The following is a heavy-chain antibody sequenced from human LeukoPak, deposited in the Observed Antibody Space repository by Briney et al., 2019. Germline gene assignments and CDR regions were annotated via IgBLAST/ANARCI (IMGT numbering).Heavy chain of an antibody. V-gene: IGHV3-23*01. CDR2: ISGSGGST. D-gene: IGHD3-22*01. CDR3: AKGPYYDSSGYFDY. J-gene: IGHJ4*02. Sequence: GGSLRLSCAATGFTFSSYAMSWVRQAPGKGLEWVSAISGSGGSTYYADSVKGRFTISRDNSKNTLYLQMNSLRAEDTAVYYCAKGPYYDSSGYFDYWGQGTLVTVSS. CDR1: GFTFSSYA.